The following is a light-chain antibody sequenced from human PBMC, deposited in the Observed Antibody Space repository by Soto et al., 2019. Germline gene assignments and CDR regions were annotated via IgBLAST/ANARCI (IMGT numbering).Light chain of an antibody. CDR3: QKYNSAPHT. V-gene: IGKV1-27*01. J-gene: IGKJ4*01. CDR1: QGISNY. Sequence: DIQMTPSPSSLSASVGDRVTITCRASQGISNYLAWYQQKPGKVPKVLIYAASALQSGVPSRFSGSGSGTDFTLTISGLQPEDVATYYCQKYNSAPHTFGGGTKVDIK. CDR2: AAS.